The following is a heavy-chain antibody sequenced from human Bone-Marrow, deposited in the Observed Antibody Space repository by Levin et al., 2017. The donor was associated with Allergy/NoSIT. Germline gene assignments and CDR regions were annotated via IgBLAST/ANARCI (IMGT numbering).Heavy chain of an antibody. CDR2: INTNTGNP. V-gene: IGHV7-4-1*02. CDR3: ARDRSPVGYYYYYMDV. Sequence: GESLKISCKASGYTFTSYAMNWVRQAPGQGLEWMGWINTNTGNPTYAQGFTGRFVFSLDTSVSTAYLQISSLKAEDTAVYYCARDRSPVGYYYYYMDVWGKGTTVTVSS. J-gene: IGHJ6*03. CDR1: GYTFTSYA.